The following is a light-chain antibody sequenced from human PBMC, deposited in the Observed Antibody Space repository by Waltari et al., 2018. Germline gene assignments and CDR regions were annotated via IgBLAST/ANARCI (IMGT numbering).Light chain of an antibody. J-gene: IGLJ1*01. V-gene: IGLV2-14*01. Sequence: QSDLTQPASVSGSPGQSITISCTGTNSDVGAYDYVSWYQQYPGQAPKLVIFDVSSRPSGASGRFSGSKSGNTASLIISQLQAEDEADYYCSSYTTNRHYVFGAGTKVTVL. CDR1: NSDVGAYDY. CDR3: SSYTTNRHYV. CDR2: DVS.